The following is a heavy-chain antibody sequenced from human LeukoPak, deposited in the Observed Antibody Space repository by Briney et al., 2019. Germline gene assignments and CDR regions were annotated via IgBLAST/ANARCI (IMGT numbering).Heavy chain of an antibody. CDR1: GFTFSSYS. V-gene: IGHV3-30*18. CDR2: VLHDGSNK. J-gene: IGHJ4*02. CDR3: AKDVGNYHDRSGLYRPLDF. D-gene: IGHD3-22*01. Sequence: PGRSLRLSCAASGFTFSSYSMHWARKAPGKGLEWVALVLHDGSNKYYADSVKGRFTVSRDNPKNTLYLQMNSLRTEDTAVYHCAKDVGNYHDRSGLYRPLDFWGQGTPVTVSS.